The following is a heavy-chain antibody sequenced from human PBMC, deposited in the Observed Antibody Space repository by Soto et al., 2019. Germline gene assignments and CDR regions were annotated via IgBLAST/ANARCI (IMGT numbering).Heavy chain of an antibody. Sequence: PGESLKISCAGSGYSFINYWIAWVRQMPGKGLEWMGIIYPGDSDTRYSPSFQGQVTISADKSISTAYLQWSSLKASDTAMYYCARVIVLVPARYARSGWFDPWGQGTLVTVSS. D-gene: IGHD2-2*01. CDR2: IYPGDSDT. CDR3: ARVIVLVPARYARSGWFDP. J-gene: IGHJ5*02. V-gene: IGHV5-51*01. CDR1: GYSFINYW.